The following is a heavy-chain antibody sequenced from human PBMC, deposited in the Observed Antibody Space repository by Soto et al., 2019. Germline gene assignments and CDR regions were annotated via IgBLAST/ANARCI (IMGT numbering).Heavy chain of an antibody. Sequence: GGSLRLSCAASGFTFSSYGMHWVRQAPGKGLEWVAVISYDGSNKYYADSVKGRFTISRDNSKNTLYLQMNSLRAEDTAVYYCAKGGTGYSSGSRYYYYYYGMDVWGQGTTVTVSS. J-gene: IGHJ6*02. CDR3: AKGGTGYSSGSRYYYYYYGMDV. V-gene: IGHV3-30*18. CDR1: GFTFSSYG. D-gene: IGHD6-19*01. CDR2: ISYDGSNK.